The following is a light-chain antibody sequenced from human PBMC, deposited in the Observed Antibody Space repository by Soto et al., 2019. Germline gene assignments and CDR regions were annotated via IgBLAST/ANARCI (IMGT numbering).Light chain of an antibody. J-gene: IGKJ1*01. CDR1: QSISSW. V-gene: IGKV1-5*01. CDR2: AAS. Sequence: GYRVAIPCRASQSISSWLAWYQQKPGKAPNLLIYAASSLQRGVPSRFSGSGSGTDFTLTIRSLQPEDFATYHCQQLSSYPVTFGQGTKVDIK. CDR3: QQLSSYPVT.